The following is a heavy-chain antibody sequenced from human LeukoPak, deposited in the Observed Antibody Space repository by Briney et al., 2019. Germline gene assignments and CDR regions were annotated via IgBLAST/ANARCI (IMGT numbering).Heavy chain of an antibody. V-gene: IGHV1-2*02. Sequence: ASVKVSCKASGYTFTGYYMHWVRQAPGQGLEWMGWIDPNSGGTNYAQKFQGRVTMTRDTSISTAYMELSRLRSDDTAVYYCARYCSSTGCPVSMDVWGKGTTVTVSS. D-gene: IGHD2-2*01. CDR3: ARYCSSTGCPVSMDV. J-gene: IGHJ6*03. CDR1: GYTFTGYY. CDR2: IDPNSGGT.